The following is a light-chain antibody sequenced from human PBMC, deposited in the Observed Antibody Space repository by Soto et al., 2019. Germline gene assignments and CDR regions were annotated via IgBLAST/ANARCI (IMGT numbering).Light chain of an antibody. Sequence: QSVLTQPASVSGSPGQSITISCSGTTSDVGIVSWYQHHPGKAPKLMIHEVTKRPSGVSDRFSGSKSGNSASLTISGLQAEYEADYFCCSFGGSGYVFGTGTKVTVL. CDR2: EVT. J-gene: IGLJ1*01. CDR1: TSDVGI. V-gene: IGLV2-23*02. CDR3: CSFGGSGYV.